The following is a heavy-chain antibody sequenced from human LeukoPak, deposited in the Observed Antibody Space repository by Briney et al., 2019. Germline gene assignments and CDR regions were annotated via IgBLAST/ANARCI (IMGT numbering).Heavy chain of an antibody. Sequence: GGSLRLSCAASGFTFSSYWMHWVRQAPGKGLVWVSRINSDGSNTSYADSVKGRFMISRDNAKNTLYLQMNSLRAEDTAVYYCARGVYYDSRMDVWGKGTTVTVSS. J-gene: IGHJ6*04. D-gene: IGHD3-22*01. CDR3: ARGVYYDSRMDV. V-gene: IGHV3-74*01. CDR2: INSDGSNT. CDR1: GFTFSSYW.